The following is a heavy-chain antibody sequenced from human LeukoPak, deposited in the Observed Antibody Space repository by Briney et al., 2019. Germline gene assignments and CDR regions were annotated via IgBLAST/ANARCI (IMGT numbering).Heavy chain of an antibody. V-gene: IGHV4-59*12. J-gene: IGHJ4*02. CDR2: IYYSGST. CDR1: GGSFSGYY. CDR3: ARSLIPPTYWYFDS. D-gene: IGHD2-21*01. Sequence: PSETLSLTCAVYGGSFSGYYWSWIRQPPGKGLEWIGYIYYSGSTNYNPSLKSRVTISVDTSKNQFSLKLSSVTAADTAVYYCARSLIPPTYWYFDSRGQGTLVTVSS.